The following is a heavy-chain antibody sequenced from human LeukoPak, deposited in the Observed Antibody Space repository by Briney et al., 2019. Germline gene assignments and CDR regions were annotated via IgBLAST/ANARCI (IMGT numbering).Heavy chain of an antibody. Sequence: SETLSLTCAVYGGSFSGYYWSWIRQPPGKGLEWIGEINHSGSTNYNPSLKGRVTISVDTSKNQFSLKLSSVTAADTAVYYCARLRPYSSSWYVYYYMDVWGKGTTVTISS. D-gene: IGHD6-13*01. CDR3: ARLRPYSSSWYVYYYMDV. CDR1: GGSFSGYY. V-gene: IGHV4-34*01. J-gene: IGHJ6*03. CDR2: INHSGST.